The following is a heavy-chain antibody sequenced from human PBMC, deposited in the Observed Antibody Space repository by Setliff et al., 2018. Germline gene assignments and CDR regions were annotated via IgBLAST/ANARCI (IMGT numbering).Heavy chain of an antibody. D-gene: IGHD3-22*01. Sequence: ASVKVSCKSSGFTFTDYWITWVRQVPGQGLEWMGWINNYNFNTQYAQKFQGRVTVTTDTSTTTAYMELRSLRADDTAVYYCARINFYVSSGYYYAPELWGQGTTVTVPQ. V-gene: IGHV1-18*01. CDR1: GFTFTDYW. CDR2: INNYNFNT. CDR3: ARINFYVSSGYYYAPEL. J-gene: IGHJ4*02.